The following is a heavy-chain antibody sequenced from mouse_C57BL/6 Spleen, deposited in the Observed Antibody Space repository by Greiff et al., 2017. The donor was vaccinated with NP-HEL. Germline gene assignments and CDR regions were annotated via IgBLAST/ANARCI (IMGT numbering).Heavy chain of an antibody. CDR1: GYTFTSYW. CDR3: VFPFAY. CDR2: IHPNSGST. J-gene: IGHJ3*01. V-gene: IGHV1-64*01. Sequence: QVHVKQPGAELVKPGASVKLSCKASGYTFTSYWMHWVKQRPGQGLEWIGMIHPNSGSTNYNEKFKSKATLTVDKSSSTAYMQLSSLTSEDSAVYYCVFPFAYWGQGTLVTVSA.